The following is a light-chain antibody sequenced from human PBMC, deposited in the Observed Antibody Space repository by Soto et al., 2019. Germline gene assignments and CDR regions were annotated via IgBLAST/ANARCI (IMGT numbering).Light chain of an antibody. CDR1: ISDIGAYEY. J-gene: IGLJ1*01. CDR3: LSFTTTSTHV. CDR2: EVN. Sequence: TRPSDLSGSPGRSVPISCRRTISDIGAYEYVSWFQQHPGKAPKLMISEVNNRPSAVSNRFSGSKSGNTADPTISGLQVEDEAEYFCLSFTTTSTHVFGTGTKVTVL. V-gene: IGLV2-14*01.